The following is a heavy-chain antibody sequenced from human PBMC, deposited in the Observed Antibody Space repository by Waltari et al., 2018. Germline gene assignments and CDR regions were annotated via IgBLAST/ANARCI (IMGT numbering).Heavy chain of an antibody. V-gene: IGHV4-30-2*01. CDR3: AVSGSYPGSDY. J-gene: IGHJ4*02. CDR1: GDSLSSCPYA. D-gene: IGHD1-26*01. CDR2: IYHSGNL. Sequence: QLQVQESGSGLVKPSQTLSLTCAVSGDSLSSCPYAWSWIRQPPGKGLEWIGYIYHSGNLYYNPSLKSRVTMSVDRSKKQFSLKLSSVTAADTAVYYCAVSGSYPGSDYWGQGTLVTVSS.